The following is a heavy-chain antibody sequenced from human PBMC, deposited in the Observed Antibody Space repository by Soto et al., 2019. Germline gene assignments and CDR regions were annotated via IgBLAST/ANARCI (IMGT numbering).Heavy chain of an antibody. CDR1: GYSCTSYW. D-gene: IGHD1-1*01. CDR3: ATYNNYHFRYYGMDV. Sequence: PGESLRISWKGSGYSCTSYWVTWVRQMPGKGLEWMGRIDPSDSYTNYNPPFQGHVTISVDKSISTAYLQWSSLKASDTATYYCATYNNYHFRYYGMDVWGQGTTVTVSS. V-gene: IGHV5-10-1*01. J-gene: IGHJ6*02. CDR2: IDPSDSYT.